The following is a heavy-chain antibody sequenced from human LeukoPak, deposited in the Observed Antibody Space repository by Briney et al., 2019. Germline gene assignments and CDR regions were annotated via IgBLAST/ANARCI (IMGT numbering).Heavy chain of an antibody. CDR3: ASELEAAFLFGFDY. CDR2: ISSSGSTI. CDR1: GITFSSYE. V-gene: IGHV3-48*03. D-gene: IGHD2-15*01. Sequence: PRRSLRLSCAASGITFSSYEMNWVRQAPGKGLQWVSYISSSGSTIYYTDSVKGRFTISRDNAKNSLYLQMNSLRAEDTAVYYCASELEAAFLFGFDYWGQGTPVTVSS. J-gene: IGHJ4*02.